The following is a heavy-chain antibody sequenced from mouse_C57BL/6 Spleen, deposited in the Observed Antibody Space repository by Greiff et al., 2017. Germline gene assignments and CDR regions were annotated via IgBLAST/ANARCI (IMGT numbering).Heavy chain of an antibody. J-gene: IGHJ4*01. CDR2: IYPGDGDT. CDR3: ARYYSNYTDAMDY. D-gene: IGHD2-5*01. CDR1: GYAFSSYW. V-gene: IGHV1-80*01. Sequence: QVQLKESGAELVKPGASVKISCKASGYAFSSYWMNWVKQRPGKGLEGIGQIYPGDGDTNYNGKFKGKATLTADKSSSTAYMQLSSLTSEDSAVYFCARYYSNYTDAMDYWGQGTSVTVSS.